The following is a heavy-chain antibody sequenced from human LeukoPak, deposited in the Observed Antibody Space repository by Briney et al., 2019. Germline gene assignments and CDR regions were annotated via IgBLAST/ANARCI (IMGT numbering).Heavy chain of an antibody. V-gene: IGHV3-66*01. CDR3: ARDPSIAAAGTLSGRDY. Sequence: GGSLRLPCAASGFTVSSNYASWLRQSRGKGLEWVSDIYSGGSTYYADSVKGRFTNSRDNSKNTLYLQMNSLRAEDSAVYYCARDPSIAAAGTLSGRDYWGQGNLVTVSS. D-gene: IGHD6-13*01. CDR1: GFTVSSNY. J-gene: IGHJ4*02. CDR2: IYSGGST.